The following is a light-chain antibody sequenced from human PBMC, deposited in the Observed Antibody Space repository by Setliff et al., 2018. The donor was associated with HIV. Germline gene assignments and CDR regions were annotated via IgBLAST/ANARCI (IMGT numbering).Light chain of an antibody. CDR2: EVS. V-gene: IGLV2-14*01. CDR1: SSDIGAYNY. CDR3: SSYTSSTALYV. Sequence: QSVLTQPASVSGSPGQSITISCTGTSSDIGAYNYVSWYQHHPGKAPKLMIYEVSNRPSGVSNRFSGSKSDNTASLTISGLQAEDEADYYCSSYTSSTALYVFGTGTRSPS. J-gene: IGLJ1*01.